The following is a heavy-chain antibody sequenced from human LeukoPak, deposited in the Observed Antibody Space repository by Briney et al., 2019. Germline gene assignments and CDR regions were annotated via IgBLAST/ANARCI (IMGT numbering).Heavy chain of an antibody. J-gene: IGHJ4*02. CDR3: TTAYSYVRAPFDY. CDR2: IKSKAEGGTT. V-gene: IGHV3-15*01. CDR1: GFTFSNAW. Sequence: GGSLRLSCAASGFTFSNAWMSWVRQAPGKGLEWVGRIKSKAEGGTTDYAAPVKGRFTISRDDSKNTLYLQMNSLKTEDRAVYYCTTAYSYVRAPFDYWGQGSLVTVSS. D-gene: IGHD5-18*01.